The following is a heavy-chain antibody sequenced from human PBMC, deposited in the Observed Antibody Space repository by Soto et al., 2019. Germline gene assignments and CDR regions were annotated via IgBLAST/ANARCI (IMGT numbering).Heavy chain of an antibody. CDR1: GGSISSGGYY. D-gene: IGHD3-22*01. V-gene: IGHV4-31*03. J-gene: IGHJ2*01. CDR2: IYYTGST. CDR3: ASLARGMDYYDSSGYSSTLYWYFAL. Sequence: QVQLQESGPGLVKPSQTLSLTCTVSGGSISSGGYYWSWIRQHPGKGLEWIGYIYYTGSTNYNPSLKSRVTISVDTSKNQFSLKLSSVTAADTAVYYCASLARGMDYYDSSGYSSTLYWYFALWGRGTLVTVSS.